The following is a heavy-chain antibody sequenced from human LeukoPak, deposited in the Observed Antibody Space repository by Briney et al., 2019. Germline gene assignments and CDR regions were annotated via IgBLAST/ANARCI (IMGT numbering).Heavy chain of an antibody. D-gene: IGHD3-9*01. Sequence: PGGSLRLSCAASGFTVSRKYMSCVRQAPGKGLEWVSVIYSCGSTYYAESVKGRFTISRDNSKNALYLQMSSLRAEDTAVYYCAKAGADRVLRHFDWSAWEWGQGTLVTVSS. CDR1: GFTVSRKY. V-gene: IGHV3-53*01. J-gene: IGHJ4*02. CDR2: IYSCGST. CDR3: AKAGADRVLRHFDWSAWE.